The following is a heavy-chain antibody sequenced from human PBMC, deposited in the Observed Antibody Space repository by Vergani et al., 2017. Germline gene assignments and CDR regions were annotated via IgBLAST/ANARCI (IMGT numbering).Heavy chain of an antibody. V-gene: IGHV1-69*12. D-gene: IGHD2-2*01. CDR3: ARGGPRIVVVPAAMVHYYYYYGMDV. CDR1: GGTFSSYA. J-gene: IGHJ6*02. Sequence: QVQLVQSGAEVKKPGSSVKVSCKASGGTFSSYAISWVRQAPGQGLEWMGGIIPIFGTANYAQKFQGRVTITADESTSTAYMELSSLRSEDTAVYYCARGGPRIVVVPAAMVHYYYYYGMDVWGQETTVTVSS. CDR2: IIPIFGTA.